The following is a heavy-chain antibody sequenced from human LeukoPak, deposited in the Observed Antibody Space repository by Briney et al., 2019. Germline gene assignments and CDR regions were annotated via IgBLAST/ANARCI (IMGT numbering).Heavy chain of an antibody. V-gene: IGHV3-11*06. D-gene: IGHD4-17*01. CDR3: VNGDYREY. Sequence: PGGSLRLSCAASGFTFSDYYMSWIRQTPGKGLEWVSYISGTITYTNYADSVKGRFTISRTNAENSLYLQMNSLRADDTAMYYCVNGDYREYWGQGTRVTVSS. CDR2: ISGTITYT. CDR1: GFTFSDYY. J-gene: IGHJ4*02.